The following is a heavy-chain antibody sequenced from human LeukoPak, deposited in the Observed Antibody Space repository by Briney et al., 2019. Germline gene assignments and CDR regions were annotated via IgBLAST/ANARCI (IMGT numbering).Heavy chain of an antibody. V-gene: IGHV3-66*01. CDR3: ATRGRSSSGHGFSLDC. Sequence: GGSLRLSCAASGFTVSSNFMNWVRQAPGKGLEWVSLIYSGGDTHYADSVKGRFTISRDNSKNTLYPQMNSLRAEDTAVYYCATRGRSSSGHGFSLDCWGQGTLVTVSS. J-gene: IGHJ4*02. CDR2: IYSGGDT. CDR1: GFTVSSNF. D-gene: IGHD6-6*01.